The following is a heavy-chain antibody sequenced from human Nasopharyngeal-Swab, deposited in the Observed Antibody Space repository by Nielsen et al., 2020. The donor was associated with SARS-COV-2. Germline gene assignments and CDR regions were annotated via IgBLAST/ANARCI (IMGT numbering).Heavy chain of an antibody. J-gene: IGHJ6*03. CDR2: ISGSGGST. CDR3: AKTPGNYHYYMDV. V-gene: IGHV3-23*01. Sequence: GESLKISCAASGFTFSNAWMNWVRQAPGKGLEWVSAISGSGGSTYYADSVKGRFTISRDNSKNTLYLQMNSLRAEDTAVYYCAKTPGNYHYYMDVWGKGTTVTVSS. CDR1: GFTFSNAW.